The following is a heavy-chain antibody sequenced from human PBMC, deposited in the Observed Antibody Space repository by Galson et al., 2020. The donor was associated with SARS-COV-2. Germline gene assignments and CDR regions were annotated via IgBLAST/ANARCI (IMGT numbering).Heavy chain of an antibody. CDR1: GFTFSSYG. Sequence: GGSLRLSCAASGFTFSSYGMHWVRQAPGKGLEWVAVIWYDGSNKYYADSVKGRFTISRDNSKNTLYLQMNSLRAEDTAVYYCARDLRLADDYFQHWGQGTLVTVSS. CDR3: ARDLRLADDYFQH. D-gene: IGHD6-19*01. CDR2: IWYDGSNK. J-gene: IGHJ1*01. V-gene: IGHV3-33*01.